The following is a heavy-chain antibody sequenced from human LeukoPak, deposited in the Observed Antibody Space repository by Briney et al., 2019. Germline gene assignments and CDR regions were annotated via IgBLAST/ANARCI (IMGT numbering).Heavy chain of an antibody. J-gene: IGHJ5*02. CDR2: ISAYNGNT. D-gene: IGHD6-19*01. CDR1: GGTFSSYA. Sequence: GASVKVSCKASGGTFSSYAISWVRQAPGQGLEWMGWISAYNGNTNYAQKLQGRVTMTTDTSTSTAYMELRSLRSDDTAVYYCARKYSSGWFDPWGQGTLVTVSS. CDR3: ARKYSSGWFDP. V-gene: IGHV1-18*01.